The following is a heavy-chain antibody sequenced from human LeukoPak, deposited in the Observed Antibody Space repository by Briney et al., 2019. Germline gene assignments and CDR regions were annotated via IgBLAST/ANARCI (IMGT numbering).Heavy chain of an antibody. D-gene: IGHD5-24*01. CDR2: FSSNGVTT. J-gene: IGHJ6*03. CDR1: GFTFSSYA. V-gene: IGHV3-23*01. Sequence: PGGSLRLSCAASGFTFSSYAMTWVRQTPGKGLEWVSGFSSNGVTTFYADSVKGRFTISRDNSENTLYLQMNSLRAEDTAVYYCAREGPAGDGYSHREYYMDVWGKGTTVTVSS. CDR3: AREGPAGDGYSHREYYMDV.